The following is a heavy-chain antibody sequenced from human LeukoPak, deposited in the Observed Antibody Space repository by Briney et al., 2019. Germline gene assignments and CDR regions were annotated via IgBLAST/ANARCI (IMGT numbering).Heavy chain of an antibody. Sequence: PGGSLRLSCAASGFTFSSYGMPWVRQAPGKGLEWVAVIWYDGSNKYYADSVKGRFTISRDNSKNTLYLQMNSLRAEDTAVYYCAREGWLRFFDYWGRGTLVTVSS. CDR2: IWYDGSNK. D-gene: IGHD5-12*01. J-gene: IGHJ4*02. V-gene: IGHV3-33*01. CDR3: AREGWLRFFDY. CDR1: GFTFSSYG.